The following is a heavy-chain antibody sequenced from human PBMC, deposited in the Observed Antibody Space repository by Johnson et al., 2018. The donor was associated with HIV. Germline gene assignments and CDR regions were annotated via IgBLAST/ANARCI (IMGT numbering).Heavy chain of an antibody. CDR3: AKPKSSDQNSGSYVSDAFDI. CDR2: ISYDGSNK. V-gene: IGHV3-30*18. Sequence: QVQLVESGGGAVQPGKSLRLACAASGFTFSGYGMHWVRQAPGKGLEWVAVISYDGSNKYYADSMKGRSTISRDNTKNTLYLQINSLKTEDTAVYYCAKPKSSDQNSGSYVSDAFDIWGQGTMVTVSS. CDR1: GFTFSGYG. J-gene: IGHJ3*02. D-gene: IGHD1-26*01.